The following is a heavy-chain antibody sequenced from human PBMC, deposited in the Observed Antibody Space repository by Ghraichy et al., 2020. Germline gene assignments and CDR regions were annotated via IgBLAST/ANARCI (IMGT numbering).Heavy chain of an antibody. CDR3: ARGRDKELLHGFDY. D-gene: IGHD1-7*01. J-gene: IGHJ4*02. Sequence: SETLSLTCTVSGGSISSGGYYWSWIRQHPGKGLEWIGYIYYSGSTYYNPSLKSRVTISVDTSKNQFSLKLSSVTAADTAVYYCARGRDKELLHGFDYWGQGTLVTVSS. CDR1: GGSISSGGYY. CDR2: IYYSGST. V-gene: IGHV4-31*03.